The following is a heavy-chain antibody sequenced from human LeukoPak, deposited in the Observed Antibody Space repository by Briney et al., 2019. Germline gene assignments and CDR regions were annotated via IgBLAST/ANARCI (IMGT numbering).Heavy chain of an antibody. CDR2: MHPNSGST. D-gene: IGHD5-12*01. CDR3: ARGRSTGYPYYFEY. V-gene: IGHV1-8*03. J-gene: IGHJ4*02. Sequence: ASVKVSCKASGYTFTSYDINWVRQATGQGLEWMGWMHPNSGSTGYAQKFQGRVTITTNTSISTAYMELSGLRSEDTAVYYCARGRSTGYPYYFEYWGQGTLVTVSS. CDR1: GYTFTSYD.